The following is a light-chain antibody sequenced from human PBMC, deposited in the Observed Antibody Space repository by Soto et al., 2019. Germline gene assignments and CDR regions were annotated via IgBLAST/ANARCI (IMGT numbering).Light chain of an antibody. CDR2: DAS. CDR1: QGISSY. CDR3: LQDYDYPRT. V-gene: IGKV1-9*01. Sequence: DIHLTQSPSFLSASVVERFTSTCRASQGISSYLAWYQQKPGKAPKLLIYDASTLQSGVPSRFSGSGSGTDFTLTISSLQPEDFATYYCLQDYDYPRTFGQGTKVDIK. J-gene: IGKJ1*01.